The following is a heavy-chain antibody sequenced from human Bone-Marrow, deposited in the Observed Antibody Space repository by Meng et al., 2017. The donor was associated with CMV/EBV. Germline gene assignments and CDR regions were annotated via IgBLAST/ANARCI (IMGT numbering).Heavy chain of an antibody. CDR1: GFTFSSYA. CDR2: IRYDGSNK. J-gene: IGHJ6*01. CDR3: AKDSWWNARRPYYGMDL. D-gene: IGHD1-1*01. V-gene: IGHV3-30*02. Sequence: GGSLRLSCAASGFTFSSYAMHWVRQAPGKGLEWVAFIRYDGSNKYYADSVKGRFTISRDNSKNTLYLQMNSLRAEDTAVYYCAKDSWWNARRPYYGMDLWGQGTTVTFYS.